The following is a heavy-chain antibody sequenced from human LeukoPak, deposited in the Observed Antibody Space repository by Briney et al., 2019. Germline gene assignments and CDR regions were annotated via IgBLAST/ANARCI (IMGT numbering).Heavy chain of an antibody. D-gene: IGHD4-17*01. CDR1: GYSFTSYW. CDR2: IYPGDSDT. V-gene: IGHV5-51*01. CDR3: ARHTPPYGHYYYYYMDV. Sequence: GESLKISCKGSGYSFTSYWIGWVRQMPGKGLEWMGIIYPGDSDTRYSPSFQGQVTISADKSISTAYLQWSSLKASDTAMYYCARHTPPYGHYYYYYMDVWGKGTTVTVSS. J-gene: IGHJ6*03.